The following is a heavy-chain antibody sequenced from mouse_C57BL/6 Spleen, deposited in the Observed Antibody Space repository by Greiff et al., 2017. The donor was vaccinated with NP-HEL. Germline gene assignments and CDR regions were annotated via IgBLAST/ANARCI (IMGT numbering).Heavy chain of an antibody. CDR1: GYTFTEYT. Sequence: VQLLQSGAELVKPGASVKLSCTASGYTFTEYTIHWVKQRSGQGLEWIGWFYPGSGSIKYNEKFKDKATLTAYKSSSTAYMELSRLTSEDYAVYSCANHERGSSYAMDDWGQGTTVTVAS. V-gene: IGHV1-62-2*01. CDR3: ANHERGSSYAMDD. J-gene: IGHJ4*01. CDR2: FYPGSGSI.